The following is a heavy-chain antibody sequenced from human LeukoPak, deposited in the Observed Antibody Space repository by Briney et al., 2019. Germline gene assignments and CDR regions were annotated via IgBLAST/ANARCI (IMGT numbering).Heavy chain of an antibody. CDR2: IGASCATT. D-gene: IGHD6-19*01. V-gene: IGHV3-23*01. J-gene: IGHJ4*02. CDR1: VLTFNKYA. Sequence: GGSLRLSCAVSVLTFNKYAMNCVPQGPGKGLEWGSGIGASCATTYYADSGKDRFTIPRENSKNTLFLQLKSMRPDGTGLYFCAKDLEAVAGTIVNDYWGAGAPVTVSS. CDR3: AKDLEAVAGTIVNDY.